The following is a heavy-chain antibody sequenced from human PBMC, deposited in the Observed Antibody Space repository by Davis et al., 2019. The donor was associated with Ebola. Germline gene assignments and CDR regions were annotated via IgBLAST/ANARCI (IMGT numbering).Heavy chain of an antibody. CDR3: ARGGGRDFDY. CDR1: GGPFSGYY. D-gene: IGHD1-26*01. Sequence: PGGSLRLSCTVYGGPFSGYYWSWIRQPPGKGLECIGDINHSGSTSYNPSLKSRVTISIDTSKSQFFLKLNSVTAADTAVYYCARGGGRDFDYWGQGTLVTVSS. CDR2: INHSGST. V-gene: IGHV4-34*01. J-gene: IGHJ4*02.